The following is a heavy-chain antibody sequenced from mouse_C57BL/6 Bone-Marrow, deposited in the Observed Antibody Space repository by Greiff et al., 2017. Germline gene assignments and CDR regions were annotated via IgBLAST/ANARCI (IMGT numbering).Heavy chain of an antibody. Sequence: EVKVVESGGGLVQSGRSLRLSCATSGFTFSDFYMEWVRQAPGKGLEWIAASRNKANDYTTEYSASVKGRFIVSRDTSQSILYLQMNALRAEDTAIYYCARDARDSSGLFYAMDYWGQGTSVTVSS. CDR1: GFTFSDFY. CDR2: SRNKANDYTT. D-gene: IGHD3-2*02. J-gene: IGHJ4*01. V-gene: IGHV7-1*01. CDR3: ARDARDSSGLFYAMDY.